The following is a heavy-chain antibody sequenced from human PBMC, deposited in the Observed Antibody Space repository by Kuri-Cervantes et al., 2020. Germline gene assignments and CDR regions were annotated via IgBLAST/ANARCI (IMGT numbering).Heavy chain of an antibody. CDR3: ATASWFGDSDAFDI. V-gene: IGHV1-3*01. D-gene: IGHD3-10*01. Sequence: ASVKVSCKASGYTFTSYAMHWVRQAPGQRLEWMGWINAGNGNTKYSQKFQGRVTITRDTSASTAYMELSSLRSEDTAVYYCATASWFGDSDAFDIWGRGTMVTVSS. CDR2: INAGNGNT. J-gene: IGHJ3*02. CDR1: GYTFTSYA.